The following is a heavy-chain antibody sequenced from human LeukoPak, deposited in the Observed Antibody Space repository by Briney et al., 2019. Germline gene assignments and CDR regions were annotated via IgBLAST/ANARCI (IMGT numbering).Heavy chain of an antibody. CDR3: ARGNNWGSTDY. CDR2: INPNSGGT. CDR1: GYTFTGYY. J-gene: IGHJ4*02. D-gene: IGHD7-27*01. V-gene: IGHV1-2*02. Sequence: ASVKVSCKASGYTFTGYYIHWLRQAPGQGLEWMGWINPNSGGTNSAQKFQGRVTMTRDTSITTAYMELSSLRSDDTAVYYCARGNNWGSTDYWGQGTLVTVSS.